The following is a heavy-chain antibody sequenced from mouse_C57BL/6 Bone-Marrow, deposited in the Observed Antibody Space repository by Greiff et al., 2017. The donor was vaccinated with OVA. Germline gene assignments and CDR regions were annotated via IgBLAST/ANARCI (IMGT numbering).Heavy chain of an antibody. V-gene: IGHV1-59*01. D-gene: IGHD1-1*01. CDR2: IDPSDSYT. Sequence: VQLQQSGAELVRPGTSVKLSCKASGYTFTSYWMHWVKQRPGQGLEWIGVIDPSDSYTNYNQKFKGKATLTVDTSSSTAYMQLSSLTSEDSAVYYCARAGVYYYGSSLAWFAYWGQGTLVTVSA. CDR1: GYTFTSYW. CDR3: ARAGVYYYGSSLAWFAY. J-gene: IGHJ3*01.